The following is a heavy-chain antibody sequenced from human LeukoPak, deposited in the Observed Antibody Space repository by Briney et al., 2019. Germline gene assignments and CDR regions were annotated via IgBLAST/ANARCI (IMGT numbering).Heavy chain of an antibody. CDR1: GFTFDDYA. CDR2: ISWNSGSI. CDR3: AKATYSTSPGYYFDY. Sequence: GGSLRLSCAASGFTFDDYAMHWVRQAPGQGLEWVSSISWNSGSIAYADSVKGRFTISRNNAKNSLYLQMNSLRAEDSAFYYCAKATYSTSPGYYFDYWGQGNLVTVSS. D-gene: IGHD2-2*01. V-gene: IGHV3-9*01. J-gene: IGHJ4*02.